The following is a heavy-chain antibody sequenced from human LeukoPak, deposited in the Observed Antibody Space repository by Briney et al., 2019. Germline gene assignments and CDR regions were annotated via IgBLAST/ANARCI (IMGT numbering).Heavy chain of an antibody. CDR3: ARDVKWELVRWFDP. D-gene: IGHD1-26*01. J-gene: IGHJ5*02. V-gene: IGHV4-4*07. Sequence: SETLSLTCTVSGGSISSYYWSWIRQPAGKGLEWIGCIYTSGSTNYHPSLKSRFTMSVDTSKNQYSLKLSSVTAADTAVDYCARDVKWELVRWFDPWGQGTLVTVPS. CDR1: GGSISSYY. CDR2: IYTSGST.